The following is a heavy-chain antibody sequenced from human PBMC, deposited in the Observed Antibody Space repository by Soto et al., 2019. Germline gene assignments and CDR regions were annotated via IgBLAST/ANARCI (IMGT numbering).Heavy chain of an antibody. D-gene: IGHD3-3*01. J-gene: IGHJ6*02. CDR1: GGSFSGYY. CDR2: INHSGST. Sequence: SETLSLTCAVYGGSFSGYYWSWIRQPPGKGLEWIGEINHSGSTNYNPSLKSRVTISVDTSKNQFSLKLSSVTAADTAVYYCARGSGHYDFWSGYSPSNYYYGMDVWGQGTTDTVSS. CDR3: ARGSGHYDFWSGYSPSNYYYGMDV. V-gene: IGHV4-34*01.